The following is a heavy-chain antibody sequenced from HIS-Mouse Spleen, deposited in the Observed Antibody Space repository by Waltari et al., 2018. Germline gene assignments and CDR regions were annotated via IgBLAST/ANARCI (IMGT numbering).Heavy chain of an antibody. D-gene: IGHD6-13*01. CDR3: AREIPYSSSWYDWYFDL. Sequence: QLQLQESGPGLVKPSETLSLTCTVSGGSISSSSYYWGWIRQPPGKGLEWIGSISYSGGTYSNPSLKSRVTISVDTSKNQFSLKLSSVTAADTAVYYCAREIPYSSSWYDWYFDLWGRGTLVTVSS. CDR2: ISYSGGT. J-gene: IGHJ2*01. V-gene: IGHV4-39*07. CDR1: GGSISSSSYY.